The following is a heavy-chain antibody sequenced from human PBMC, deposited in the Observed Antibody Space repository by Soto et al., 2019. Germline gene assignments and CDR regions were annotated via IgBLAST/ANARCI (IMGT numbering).Heavy chain of an antibody. J-gene: IGHJ4*02. Sequence: SETLSLTCAVYGGSFSGYYWSWIRQPPGKGLEWIGEINHSGSTNYNPSLKSRVTISVDTSKNQFSLKLSSVTAADTAVYYCARAVYCSGGSCYSFGEYYFDYWGQGTLVTSPQ. CDR3: ARAVYCSGGSCYSFGEYYFDY. CDR1: GGSFSGYY. D-gene: IGHD2-15*01. CDR2: INHSGST. V-gene: IGHV4-34*01.